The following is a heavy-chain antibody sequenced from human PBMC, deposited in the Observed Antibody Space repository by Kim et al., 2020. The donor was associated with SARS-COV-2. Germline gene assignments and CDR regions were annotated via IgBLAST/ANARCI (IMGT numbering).Heavy chain of an antibody. D-gene: IGHD3-10*01. J-gene: IGHJ6*02. Sequence: GESLKISCKGSGYSFSDYWIGWVRQMPGKGLEWMGIIYPGDSDTRYSPAFQGQVTMSADKSITTAYLQWNSLKASDTAIYYCAKASRGSGVAMDVWGQG. CDR1: GYSFSDYW. CDR3: AKASRGSGVAMDV. CDR2: IYPGDSDT. V-gene: IGHV5-51*01.